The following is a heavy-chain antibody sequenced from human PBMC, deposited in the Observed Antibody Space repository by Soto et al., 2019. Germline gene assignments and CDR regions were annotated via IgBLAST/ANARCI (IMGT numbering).Heavy chain of an antibody. CDR3: ARAYRINGWSDYFFDY. CDR1: GDSLSGGDYY. Sequence: SETLSLTCTVSGDSLSGGDYYWSWIRQPPGKGLEWIGDIYYTGFTFYNPSLKSRLTISLDSSKNQFSLRLNSVTAADTAVYFCARAYRINGWSDYFFDYWGQGTLVTV. CDR2: IYYTGFT. V-gene: IGHV4-30-4*08. J-gene: IGHJ4*02. D-gene: IGHD6-19*01.